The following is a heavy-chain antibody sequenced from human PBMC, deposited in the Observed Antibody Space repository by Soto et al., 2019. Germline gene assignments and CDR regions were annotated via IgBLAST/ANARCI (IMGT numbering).Heavy chain of an antibody. J-gene: IGHJ6*02. CDR2: VYSTGGT. V-gene: IGHV4-59*08. D-gene: IGHD3-10*01. CDR3: VRQGIVNLHGLVDV. Sequence: QVQLQQSGPGLVKPSETLSLTCSVSSGPTSSHNWGWIRQTPGRGLEWIGYVYSTGGTSYNPSLNSRVTTSADTSTNHISLTLTSVTDADTAVYYCVRQGIVNLHGLVDVWGQGTTVRVSS. CDR1: SGPTSSHN.